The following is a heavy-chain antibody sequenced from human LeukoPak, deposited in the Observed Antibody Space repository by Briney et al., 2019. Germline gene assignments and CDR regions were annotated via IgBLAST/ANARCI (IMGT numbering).Heavy chain of an antibody. CDR2: ISGSGGST. CDR1: GFTFSSYA. V-gene: IGHV3-23*01. CDR3: ANQLELLGPDYFDY. J-gene: IGHJ4*02. Sequence: PGGSLRLTCAASGFTFSSYAMSWVRQAPGKGLECVSAISGSGGSTYYADSVKGRFTISKDNSKNTLYLQMNSQRAVNTAVYYCANQLELLGPDYFDYWGQGTLVTVSS. D-gene: IGHD1-7*01.